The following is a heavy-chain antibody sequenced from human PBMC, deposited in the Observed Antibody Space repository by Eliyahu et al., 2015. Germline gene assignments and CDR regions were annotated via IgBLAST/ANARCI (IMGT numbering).Heavy chain of an antibody. CDR1: GFTFGDXA. Sequence: EVQLVESGGGLVXPGRSLXXSCTAXGFTFGDXAMSWFRXAXGKGXEWVGFIRSKAYGGTTEYAASVKGRFTISRDDSKSIAYLQMNSLKTEDTAVYYCTRPGAYCSSTSCYTSWFDPWGQGTLVTVSS. D-gene: IGHD2-2*02. V-gene: IGHV3-49*03. J-gene: IGHJ5*02. CDR2: IRSKAYGGTT. CDR3: TRPGAYCSSTSCYTSWFDP.